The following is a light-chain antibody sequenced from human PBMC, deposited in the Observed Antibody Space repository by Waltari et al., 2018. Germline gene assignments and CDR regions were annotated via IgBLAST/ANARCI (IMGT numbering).Light chain of an antibody. J-gene: IGKJ2*02. V-gene: IGKV5-2*01. CDR1: QDIDDE. CDR2: EAT. Sequence: ETTLTQSPAFMSATPRDKVNISCRASQDIDDEMNWYQQKPGEGAIFIIQEATTLVPGIPPRVSGSGYGTDVTLTINNIQSEDVASYFCLEHDNFPTRTFGQGTKLEIK. CDR3: LEHDNFPTRT.